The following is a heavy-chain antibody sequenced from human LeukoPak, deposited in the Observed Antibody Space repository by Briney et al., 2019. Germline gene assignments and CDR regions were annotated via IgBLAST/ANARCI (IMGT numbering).Heavy chain of an antibody. Sequence: GGSLSLSCAASGFTFSDYDMHWVRQVTGRGLEWVSTIGTVGDTYYRDSVKGRFTISRENANNSLYLQMNSLRGGDTAVYYCARFGPDAFDIWGPGTMVTVSS. J-gene: IGHJ3*02. V-gene: IGHV3-13*01. CDR1: GFTFSDYD. D-gene: IGHD3-16*01. CDR3: ARFGPDAFDI. CDR2: IGTVGDT.